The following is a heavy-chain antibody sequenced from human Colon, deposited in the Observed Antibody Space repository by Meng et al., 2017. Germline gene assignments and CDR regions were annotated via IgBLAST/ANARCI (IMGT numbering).Heavy chain of an antibody. J-gene: IGHJ4*02. CDR2: INHSGST. CDR1: GGSFSGYY. D-gene: IGHD5-18*01. Sequence: SETLSLTCAVYGGSFSGYYWSWIRQPPGKGLEWIGEINHSGSTNYNPSLKSRVTISVDTSKNQFSLKLSSVTAADTAVYYCAREGDTAMVLRDWGQGTLVTVSS. CDR3: AREGDTAMVLRD. V-gene: IGHV4-34*01.